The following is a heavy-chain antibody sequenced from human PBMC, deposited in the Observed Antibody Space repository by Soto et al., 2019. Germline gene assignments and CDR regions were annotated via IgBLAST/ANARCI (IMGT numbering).Heavy chain of an antibody. J-gene: IGHJ5*02. CDR2: IYYSGST. D-gene: IGHD3-10*01. V-gene: IGHV4-39*01. Sequence: LTWTVSGGSISSSSYYWGWIRQPPGKGLEWIGSIYYSGSTYYNPSLKSRVTISVDTSKNQFSLKLSSVTAADTAVYYCASRQVLLWFGESNGDWFDPWGQGTLVTVSS. CDR3: ASRQVLLWFGESNGDWFDP. CDR1: GGSISSSSYY.